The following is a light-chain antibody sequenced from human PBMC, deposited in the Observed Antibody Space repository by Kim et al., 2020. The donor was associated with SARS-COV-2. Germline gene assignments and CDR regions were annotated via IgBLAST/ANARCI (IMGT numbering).Light chain of an antibody. Sequence: GEAITTSCTGTIIDVGGYNYVSWYQQHPGKAPKLMIYEVSNRPSGVSNRFSGSKSGNTASLTISGLQAEDEADYYCSSYTSSSTLGFGGGTQLTVL. J-gene: IGLJ2*01. V-gene: IGLV2-14*01. CDR1: IIDVGGYNY. CDR3: SSYTSSSTLG. CDR2: EVS.